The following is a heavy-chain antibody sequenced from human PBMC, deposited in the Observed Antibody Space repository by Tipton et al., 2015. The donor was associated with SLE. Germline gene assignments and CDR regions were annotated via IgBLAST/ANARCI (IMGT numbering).Heavy chain of an antibody. D-gene: IGHD3-10*01. V-gene: IGHV4-4*08. Sequence: TLSLTCSVSGVSIRTSFWGWIRQPPGKGLEWMGYVYPSGTTPYNPPLRGRLTISVDTPRNQFSLRLTSVTAADTAVYYCVGDYASGSYRFDYWGQGILVTVSS. CDR1: GVSIRTSF. J-gene: IGHJ4*02. CDR3: VGDYASGSYRFDY. CDR2: VYPSGTT.